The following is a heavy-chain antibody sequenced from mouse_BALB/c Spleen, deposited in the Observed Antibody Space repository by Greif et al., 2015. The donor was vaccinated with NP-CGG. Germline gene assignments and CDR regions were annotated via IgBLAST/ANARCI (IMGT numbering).Heavy chain of an antibody. J-gene: IGHJ2*01. Sequence: EVKLMESGGGLVQPGGSRKLPCAASGFTFSSFGMHWVRQAPGKGLEWVAYISSGSSTIYYADTVKGRFTISRDNPKNTLFLQMTSLRSEDAAMYYCARSGGYYVDFDYWGQGTTLTVSS. CDR2: ISSGSSTI. CDR3: ARSGGYYVDFDY. V-gene: IGHV5-17*02. D-gene: IGHD2-3*01. CDR1: GFTFSSFG.